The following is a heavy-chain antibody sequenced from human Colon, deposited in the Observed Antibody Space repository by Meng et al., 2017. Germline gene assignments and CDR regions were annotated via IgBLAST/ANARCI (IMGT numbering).Heavy chain of an antibody. V-gene: IGHV1-69*04. J-gene: IGHJ4*02. CDR3: ASGSTAMVTFDY. CDR2: IIPILGTA. CDR1: GYTFNNYD. Sequence: SVKVSCKASGYTFNNYDISWVRQAPGQGLEWMGRIIPILGTANYAQKFQGRVTITADKSTSTAYMELSSLRSEDTAVYYCASGSTAMVTFDYWGQGTLVTVSS. D-gene: IGHD5-18*01.